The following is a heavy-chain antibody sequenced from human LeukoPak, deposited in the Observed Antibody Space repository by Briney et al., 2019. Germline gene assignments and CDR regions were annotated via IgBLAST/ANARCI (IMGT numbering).Heavy chain of an antibody. D-gene: IGHD6-19*01. Sequence: SETLSLTCTVSGGSISSSLYYWGWIRQPPGKGLEWIGIIYYSGSTYYNPSLKSRVTISVETSKNQVSLRLSSVTAADTAVYYCARQGAGGRAFDIWGQGTMVTVSS. CDR1: GGSISSSLYY. CDR3: ARQGAGGRAFDI. V-gene: IGHV4-39*01. J-gene: IGHJ3*02. CDR2: IYYSGST.